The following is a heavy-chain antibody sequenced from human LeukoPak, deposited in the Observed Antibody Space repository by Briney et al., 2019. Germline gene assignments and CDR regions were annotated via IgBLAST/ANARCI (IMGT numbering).Heavy chain of an antibody. CDR1: GFTFSSYD. CDR3: AKDVVVATSYYYYYMDV. V-gene: IGHV3-30*18. Sequence: GRSLRLSCAASGFTFSSYDMHWVRQAPGKGLEWVAVISYDGSNKYSADSVKARLPISRDNSKTTLYLQMNSLRAEDTAVYYCAKDVVVATSYYYYYMDVWGKGTTVTVSS. J-gene: IGHJ6*03. D-gene: IGHD5-12*01. CDR2: ISYDGSNK.